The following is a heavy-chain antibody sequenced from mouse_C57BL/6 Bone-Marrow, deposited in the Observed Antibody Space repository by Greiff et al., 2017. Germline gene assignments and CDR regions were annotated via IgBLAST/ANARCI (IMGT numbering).Heavy chain of an antibody. Sequence: DVMLVESGGDLVKPGGSLKLSCAASGFTFSSYGMSWVRQTPDKRLEWVATISSGGSYTYYPDSVKGRFTISRDNAKNTLYLQMSSLKSEDTAMYYCARHFHSYYRFAYWGQGTLVTVSA. CDR2: ISSGGSYT. J-gene: IGHJ3*01. CDR1: GFTFSSYG. CDR3: ARHFHSYYRFAY. V-gene: IGHV5-6*02. D-gene: IGHD2-12*01.